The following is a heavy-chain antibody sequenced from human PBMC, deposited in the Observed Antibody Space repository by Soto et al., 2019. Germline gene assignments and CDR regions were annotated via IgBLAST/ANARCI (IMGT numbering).Heavy chain of an antibody. J-gene: IGHJ6*02. D-gene: IGHD2-21*01. CDR2: FYHSGST. Sequence: SETLSLTCAVSGYSISSGYYLGWIRQPPGKGLEWIGSFYHSGSTYYNPSLKSRVTISVDTSKNQFSLKLSSVTAADTAVYYCARQGVGMATVTVGHYYYYGMDVWGQGTTVTVSS. CDR1: GYSISSGYY. CDR3: ARQGVGMATVTVGHYYYYGMDV. V-gene: IGHV4-38-2*01.